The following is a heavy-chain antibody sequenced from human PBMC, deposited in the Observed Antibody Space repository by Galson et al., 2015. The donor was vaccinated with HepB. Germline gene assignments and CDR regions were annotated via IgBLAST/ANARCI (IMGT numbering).Heavy chain of an antibody. CDR3: ARGISAAGKGPRLGSYYYCMDV. CDR2: SSTYNGNT. V-gene: IGHV1-18*01. D-gene: IGHD6-13*01. Sequence: SVKVSCKASGDTFTSSGSSCVRQAPREGLEGMGWSSTYNGNTHFAPVFQGRVTMTTDASTSTAYLELRSLRSDDTAVYFCARGISAAGKGPRLGSYYYCMDVWGTGTTVTVSS. J-gene: IGHJ6*03. CDR1: GDTFTSSG.